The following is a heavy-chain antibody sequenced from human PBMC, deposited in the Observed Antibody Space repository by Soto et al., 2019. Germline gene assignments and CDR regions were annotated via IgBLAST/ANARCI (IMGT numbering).Heavy chain of an antibody. D-gene: IGHD5-12*01. Sequence: EVQLLESGGGLVQPGGSLRLSCVASGFRFSNYAMSWVRQAPGKGLEWVSGISGSGDSTYYADSVKGRFTISRDNSKNTLYLQMNSLRAEDTAVYYWAKTYDGDYFDYWGQGTLVTVSS. CDR3: AKTYDGDYFDY. J-gene: IGHJ4*02. CDR1: GFRFSNYA. CDR2: ISGSGDST. V-gene: IGHV3-23*01.